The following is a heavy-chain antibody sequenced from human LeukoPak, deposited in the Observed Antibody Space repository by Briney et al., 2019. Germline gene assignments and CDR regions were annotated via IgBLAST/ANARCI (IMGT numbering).Heavy chain of an antibody. Sequence: VASVKVSCKASGGTFSSYAISWVRQAPGQGLEWMGGIIPIFGTANYAQKFQGRVTITADESTGTAYMELSSLRSEDTAVYYCARGTTVVSYFDYWGQGTLVTVSS. D-gene: IGHD4-23*01. CDR1: GGTFSSYA. CDR2: IIPIFGTA. CDR3: ARGTTVVSYFDY. J-gene: IGHJ4*02. V-gene: IGHV1-69*01.